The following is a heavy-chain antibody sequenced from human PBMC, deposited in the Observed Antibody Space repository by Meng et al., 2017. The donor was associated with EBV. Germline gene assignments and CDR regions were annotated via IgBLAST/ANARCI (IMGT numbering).Heavy chain of an antibody. CDR1: GYSLSTFA. J-gene: IGHJ4*02. D-gene: IGHD2-21*01. V-gene: IGHV7-4-1*02. Sequence: QVQLVQSGSELKKPGAFVKVSCKASGYSLSTFAMNWVRRAPGQGLEWMGWINTDTGYATYAQGFRGRFVFSLETSVSTAYLQINSLKAADTAMYYCARGLAYGDYGVDYWGQGTMVTVSS. CDR3: ARGLAYGDYGVDY. CDR2: INTDTGYA.